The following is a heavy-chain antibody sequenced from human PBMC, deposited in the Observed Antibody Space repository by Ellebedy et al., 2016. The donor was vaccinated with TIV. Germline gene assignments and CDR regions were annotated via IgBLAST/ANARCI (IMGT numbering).Heavy chain of an antibody. CDR2: ISGSGGST. CDR1: GFTLSSYA. CDR3: AKSGLCLGDAFDI. D-gene: IGHD3-10*01. V-gene: IGHV3-23*01. J-gene: IGHJ3*02. Sequence: PGGSLTLSCAASGFTLSSYAMSWVRHAPGKGLEWVSAISGSGGSTYYAYSVKGRFTITRYNSKNTLYLQMNSLRAEDTAVYYCAKSGLCLGDAFDIWGQGTMVTVSS.